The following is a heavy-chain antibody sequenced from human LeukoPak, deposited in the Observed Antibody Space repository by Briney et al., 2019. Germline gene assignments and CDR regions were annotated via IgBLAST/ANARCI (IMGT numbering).Heavy chain of an antibody. Sequence: ETLSLTCAVYGGSFSGYYWSWIRQPPGKGLEWIGEINHSGSTNYNPSLKSRVTISVDTSKNQFSLKLSSVTAADTAVYYCASFIAAAGNWFDPWGQGTLVTVSS. D-gene: IGHD6-13*01. CDR2: INHSGST. CDR1: GGSFSGYY. V-gene: IGHV4-34*01. CDR3: ASFIAAAGNWFDP. J-gene: IGHJ5*02.